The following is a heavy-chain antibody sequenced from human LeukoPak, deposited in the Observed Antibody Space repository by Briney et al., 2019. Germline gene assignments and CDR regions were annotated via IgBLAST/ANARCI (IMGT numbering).Heavy chain of an antibody. V-gene: IGHV4-38-2*02. CDR2: IYHSGST. CDR3: ARATYGSSPVPADY. J-gene: IGHJ4*02. Sequence: SETLSLTCSVSGYSISSGHYWGWIRQPPGKGLEWIGSIYHSGSTYYNPSLKSRVTISLDTSKNQFSLKLSSVTAADTAVYYYARATYGSSPVPADYWGQGTLVTVSS. CDR1: GYSISSGHY. D-gene: IGHD6-6*01.